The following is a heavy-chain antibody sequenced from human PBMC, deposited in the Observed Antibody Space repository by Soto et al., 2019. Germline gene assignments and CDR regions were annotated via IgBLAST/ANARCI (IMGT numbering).Heavy chain of an antibody. V-gene: IGHV1-69*12. Sequence: QVQLVQSGAEVKKPGSSVKVSCKASGGTFSNYALISWVRQAPGQGLEWMGGIIPIDATVNYAQKCQGRITITADESTTTAYMDLGTLRSEDTAVYYCARDLLGFGYTYGDVWGQGTTVTVSS. CDR3: ARDLLGFGYTYGDV. CDR1: GGTFSNYA. D-gene: IGHD3-10*01. J-gene: IGHJ6*01. CDR2: IIPIDATV.